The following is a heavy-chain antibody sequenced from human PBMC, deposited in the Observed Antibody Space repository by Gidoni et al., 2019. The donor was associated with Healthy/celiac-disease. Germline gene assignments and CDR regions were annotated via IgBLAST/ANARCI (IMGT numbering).Heavy chain of an antibody. Sequence: EVQLLESGGGWVQAGGSLRLSCAASGFTVSSDAMSWVRQAPGKGLAWVSAISGSCGSTYYAASVKGRFTISRDNSKNTLYLQMNSLRAEDTAVYYCAKGAYSSSFPPYYYYGMDVWGQGTTVTVSS. CDR2: ISGSCGST. CDR3: AKGAYSSSFPPYYYYGMDV. D-gene: IGHD6-6*01. V-gene: IGHV3-23*01. CDR1: GFTVSSDA. J-gene: IGHJ6*02.